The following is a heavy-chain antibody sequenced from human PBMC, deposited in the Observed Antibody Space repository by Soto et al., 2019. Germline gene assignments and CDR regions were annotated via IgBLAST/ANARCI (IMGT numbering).Heavy chain of an antibody. CDR1: GGSISGYY. Sequence: PSETLSLTCNVSGGSISGYYWSWIRQSPGKGLEYIGYIYYRGSTNYNSSLKSRVTMSVDTSRNQFSLKMNSVTAADTAVYYCARQQLLTFYCALDVWCQGTTVTASS. CDR3: ARQQLLTFYCALDV. CDR2: IYYRGST. V-gene: IGHV4-59*01. J-gene: IGHJ6*02. D-gene: IGHD2-15*01.